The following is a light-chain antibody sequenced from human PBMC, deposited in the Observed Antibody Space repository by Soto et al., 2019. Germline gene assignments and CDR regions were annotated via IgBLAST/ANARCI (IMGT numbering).Light chain of an antibody. CDR1: QSVSSNY. CDR3: QQYGSSPPIT. J-gene: IGKJ5*01. Sequence: GERATLSCRASQSVSSNYLAWYQQKPGQAPRLLIYGASSRATGIPDRFSGSGSGTDFTLTISRLEPEDFAVYYCQQYGSSPPITFGQGSRLEIK. CDR2: GAS. V-gene: IGKV3-20*01.